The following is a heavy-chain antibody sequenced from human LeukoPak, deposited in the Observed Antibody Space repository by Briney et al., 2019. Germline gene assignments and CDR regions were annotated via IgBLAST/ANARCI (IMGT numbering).Heavy chain of an antibody. CDR1: GYTFTSYY. CDR2: INPSGGST. V-gene: IGHV1-46*01. Sequence: GASVKVCCKASGYTFTSYYMHWVRQAPGQGLVWMGIINPSGGSTSYAQKFQGRVTMTRDTSTSTVYMELSSLRSEDTAVYYCARDSSSSRLPWYWGQGTLVTVSS. J-gene: IGHJ4*02. D-gene: IGHD6-6*01. CDR3: ARDSSSSRLPWY.